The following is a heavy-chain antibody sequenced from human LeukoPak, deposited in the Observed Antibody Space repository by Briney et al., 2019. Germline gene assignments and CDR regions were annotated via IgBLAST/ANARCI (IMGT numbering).Heavy chain of an antibody. V-gene: IGHV3-21*01. CDR3: AREYCSSTSCDSNWFDP. Sequence: KTGGSLRLSCAASGFTFSSYSMNWVRQAPGKGLEWVSSISSSSSYIYYADSVKGRFTISRDNAKNSLYLQMSSLRAEDTAVYYCAREYCSSTSCDSNWFDPWGQGTLVTVSS. CDR2: ISSSSSYI. J-gene: IGHJ5*02. CDR1: GFTFSSYS. D-gene: IGHD2-2*01.